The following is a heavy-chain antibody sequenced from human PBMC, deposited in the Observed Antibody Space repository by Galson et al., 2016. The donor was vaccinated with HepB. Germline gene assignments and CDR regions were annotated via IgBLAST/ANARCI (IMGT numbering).Heavy chain of an antibody. CDR1: GSIFDDYT. CDR3: VLGGPAMLTSPYSSYKDV. CDR2: ITWDGEKT. J-gene: IGHJ6*03. V-gene: IGHV3-43*01. D-gene: IGHD5-18*01. Sequence: SLRLSCAASGSIFDDYTMHWVRQAPGKGLEWVSVITWDGEKTNYADSVKGRFTISRDNTKNSLYLQMNSLRSEDTALYYCVLGGPAMLTSPYSSYKDVWGKGTTVTVSS.